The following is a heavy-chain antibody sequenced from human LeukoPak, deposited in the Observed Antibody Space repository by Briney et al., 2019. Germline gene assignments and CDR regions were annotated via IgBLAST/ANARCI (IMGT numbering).Heavy chain of an antibody. J-gene: IGHJ3*02. Sequence: SETLSLTCTVSGGSISSNSHYWGWIRQPPGKGLEWIGSIYYSGSTYYNASLLSRVTISVDTSKNQFSLKLSSVTAADTAVYYCARLRSTSHDAFDIWGQGTIFTVSS. CDR1: GGSISSNSHY. CDR2: IYYSGST. V-gene: IGHV4-39*01. CDR3: ARLRSTSHDAFDI. D-gene: IGHD2-2*01.